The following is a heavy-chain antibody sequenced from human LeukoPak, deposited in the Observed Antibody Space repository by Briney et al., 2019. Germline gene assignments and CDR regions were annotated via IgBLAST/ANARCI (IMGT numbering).Heavy chain of an antibody. V-gene: IGHV3-43D*03. D-gene: IGHD3-10*01. CDR2: ISWDGGST. CDR3: AKDIRSGRSYIFDY. CDR1: EFTFDDYA. J-gene: IGHJ4*02. Sequence: GGSLRLSCAASEFTFDDYAMHWVRQAPGKGLEWVSLISWDGGSTYYADSVKGRFTISRDNSKNSLYLQMNSLRAEDTALYYCAKDIRSGRSYIFDYWGQGTLVTVSS.